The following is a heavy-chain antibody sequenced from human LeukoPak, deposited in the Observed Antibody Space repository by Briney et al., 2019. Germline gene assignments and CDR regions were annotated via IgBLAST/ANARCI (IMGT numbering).Heavy chain of an antibody. CDR2: IKQDGSEK. V-gene: IGHV3-7*01. Sequence: GGSLRLSCAASGFTFSSYWMSWVRQAPGKGLEWVANIKQDGSEKYYVDSVKGRFTISRDNSKNTLYLQMNSLRAEDTAVYYCARLGYFDWLLWKAYYFDYWGQGTLVTVSS. J-gene: IGHJ4*02. CDR1: GFTFSSYW. CDR3: ARLGYFDWLLWKAYYFDY. D-gene: IGHD3-9*01.